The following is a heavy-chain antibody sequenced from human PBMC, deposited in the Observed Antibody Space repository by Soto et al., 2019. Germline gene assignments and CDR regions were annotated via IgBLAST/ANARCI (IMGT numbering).Heavy chain of an antibody. D-gene: IGHD6-19*01. CDR2: ISGSGGST. J-gene: IGHJ4*02. CDR3: AKDRGSGWIPRAFEY. V-gene: IGHV3-23*01. Sequence: PGGSLRLSCAASGFTFSSYAMSWVRQAPGKGLEWVSAISGSGGSTYYADSVKGRFTISRDNSKNTLYLQMNSLRAEDTAVYYCAKDRGSGWIPRAFEYWGQGTLVTVSS. CDR1: GFTFSSYA.